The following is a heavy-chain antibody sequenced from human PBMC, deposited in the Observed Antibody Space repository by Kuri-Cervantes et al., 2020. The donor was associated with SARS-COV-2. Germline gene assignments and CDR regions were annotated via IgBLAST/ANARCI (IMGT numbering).Heavy chain of an antibody. V-gene: IGHV3-23*01. CDR3: FSGYYDFWSGYYYYGMDV. CDR2: ISGSGGST. J-gene: IGHJ6*02. CDR1: GFTFSSYG. Sequence: ETLSLTCAASGFTFSSYGMHWVRQAPGKGLEWVSAISGSGGSTYYADSVKGRFTISRDNSKNTLYLQMNSLRAEDTAVYYCFSGYYDFWSGYYYYGMDVWGQGTTVTVSS. D-gene: IGHD3-3*01.